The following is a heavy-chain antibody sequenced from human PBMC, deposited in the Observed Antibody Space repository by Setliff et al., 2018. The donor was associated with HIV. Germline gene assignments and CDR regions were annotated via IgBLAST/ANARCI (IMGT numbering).Heavy chain of an antibody. J-gene: IGHJ5*02. CDR2: IDPDRGEA. V-gene: IGHV1-46*01. CDR1: GYTFPDYY. CDR3: ARALYGDYGGDLNWLDP. Sequence: ASVKVSCKVSGYTFPDYYMQWVRQAPGKGLEWMGLIDPDRGEAVYAQKFQGRVTMTRDTSTSTFYMELSSLRSEDTAVYYCARALYGDYGGDLNWLDPWGQGTLVTVSS. D-gene: IGHD4-17*01.